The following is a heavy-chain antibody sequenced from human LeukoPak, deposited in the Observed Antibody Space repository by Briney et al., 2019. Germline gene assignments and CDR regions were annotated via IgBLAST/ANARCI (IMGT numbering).Heavy chain of an antibody. CDR3: IVFGDSNH. CDR1: GFTGSHNY. J-gene: IGHJ5*02. D-gene: IGHD4-17*01. CDR2: THSSGGT. V-gene: IGHV3-53*01. Sequence: GSLSLSCAASGFTGSHNYMSWVRQAPGKGLEWVSATHSSGGTYYADSVKGRFTISRDTSKNTLYLQINSLSVEDTAVYYCIVFGDSNHWDQGTLVTVSS.